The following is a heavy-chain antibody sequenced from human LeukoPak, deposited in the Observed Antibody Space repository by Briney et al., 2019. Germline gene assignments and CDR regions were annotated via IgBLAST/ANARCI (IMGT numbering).Heavy chain of an antibody. J-gene: IGHJ5*02. Sequence: SETLSLTCAVYGGSFSGYYWSWLRQPPGKGLEWIGEINHSGSTNYNPSLKSRVTISVDTSKNQFSLKLSSVTAADTAVYYCALCYGSGSRNGGLQNWFDPWGQGTLATVSS. CDR2: INHSGST. CDR3: ALCYGSGSRNGGLQNWFDP. CDR1: GGSFSGYY. D-gene: IGHD3-10*01. V-gene: IGHV4-34*01.